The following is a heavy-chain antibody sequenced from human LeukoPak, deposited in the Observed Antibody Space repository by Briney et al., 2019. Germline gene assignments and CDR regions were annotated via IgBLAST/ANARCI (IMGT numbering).Heavy chain of an antibody. CDR2: ISGSGGST. J-gene: IGHJ4*02. CDR1: GFTFSSYA. Sequence: GGSLRLSCAASGFTFSSYAMSWVRQAPGKGLEWVSAISGSGGSTYYADSVKGRFTISRDNSKNTLYLQINSLRAEDTAVYYCALGCSINCYWSMDYWGQGTLVTVSS. V-gene: IGHV3-23*01. D-gene: IGHD2-2*01. CDR3: ALGCSINCYWSMDY.